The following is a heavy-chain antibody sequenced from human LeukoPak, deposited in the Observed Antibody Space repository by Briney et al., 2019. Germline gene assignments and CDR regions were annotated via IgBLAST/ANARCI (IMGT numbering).Heavy chain of an antibody. Sequence: GGSLRLSCAASGFTFDDYGMSWVRQAPGKGLEWVSGINWNGGSTGYADSVKGRFTISRDNSKNTLYLQMNSLRAEDTAVYYCXXXSRDGYNLVDRAGFDYWGQGTLVTVSS. V-gene: IGHV3-20*04. J-gene: IGHJ4*02. D-gene: IGHD5-24*01. CDR1: GFTFDDYG. CDR2: INWNGGST. CDR3: XXXSRDGYNLVDRAGFDY.